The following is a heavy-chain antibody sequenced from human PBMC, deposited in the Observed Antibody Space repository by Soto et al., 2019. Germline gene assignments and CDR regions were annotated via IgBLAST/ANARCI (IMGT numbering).Heavy chain of an antibody. CDR1: GFPFSTYG. Sequence: AGSLRLSCVASGFPFSTYGMPWVRKAPGKGLEWVAVISYDGKQTYYADSVKGRFTISKDKSKRTLFLQMNSLRVDDTAVYYCARDGWGSNWYFDLWGRGTLVTVSS. J-gene: IGHJ2*01. V-gene: IGHV3-30*03. D-gene: IGHD3-16*01. CDR2: ISYDGKQT. CDR3: ARDGWGSNWYFDL.